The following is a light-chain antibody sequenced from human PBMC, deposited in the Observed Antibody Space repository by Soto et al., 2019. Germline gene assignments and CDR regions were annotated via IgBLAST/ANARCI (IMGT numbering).Light chain of an antibody. CDR2: AAS. CDR3: QQYYSYSYT. CDR1: QGISSY. J-gene: IGKJ2*01. V-gene: IGKV1-8*01. Sequence: AIRMTQSPSSLSASTGDRVTITCRASQGISSYLAWYQQKPGKAPKLLIYAASTLQSGVPSRFRGSGSGTDFTLTISCLQSEDFETYYCQQYYSYSYTFGQGTKVDIK.